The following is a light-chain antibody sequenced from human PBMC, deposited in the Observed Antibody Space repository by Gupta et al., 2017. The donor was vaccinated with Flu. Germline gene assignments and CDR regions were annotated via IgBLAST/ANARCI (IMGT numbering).Light chain of an antibody. Sequence: TSSDVGSYNYVSWYQQHPGKAPKLMMYEVTNRPSGVSNRFSGSKSGNTASVTTSGLQAEDEADYYCSSYTSSSTLVFGGGTKLTVL. CDR2: EVT. CDR3: SSYTSSSTLV. J-gene: IGLJ2*01. V-gene: IGLV2-14*01. CDR1: SSDVGSYNY.